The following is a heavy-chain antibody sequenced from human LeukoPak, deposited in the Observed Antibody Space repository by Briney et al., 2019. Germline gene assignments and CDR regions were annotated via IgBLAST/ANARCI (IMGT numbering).Heavy chain of an antibody. CDR2: ISYDGSNK. J-gene: IGHJ4*02. D-gene: IGHD3-16*01. V-gene: IGHV3-30*18. CDR1: GFTFSTYG. Sequence: SGGSLRLSCAASGFTFSTYGMHCVRQAPGKGLEWVAVISYDGSNKYYADSVKGRFTISRDNSKNTLYLQMNSLRAEDTAVYYCAKKGDPDWGQGTLVTVSS. CDR3: AKKGDPD.